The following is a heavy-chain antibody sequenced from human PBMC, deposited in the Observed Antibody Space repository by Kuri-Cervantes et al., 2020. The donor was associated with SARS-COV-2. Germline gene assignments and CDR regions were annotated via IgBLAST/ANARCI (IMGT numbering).Heavy chain of an antibody. CDR2: ISSSSSTI. J-gene: IGHJ4*02. Sequence: GESLKISCAASGFTFSSYSMNWVCQAPGKGLEWVSYISSSSSTIYYADSVKGRFTISRDNAKNSLYLQMNSLRAEDTAVYYCARGSGYSGYDHFDYWGQGTLVTVSS. D-gene: IGHD5-12*01. V-gene: IGHV3-48*01. CDR3: ARGSGYSGYDHFDY. CDR1: GFTFSSYS.